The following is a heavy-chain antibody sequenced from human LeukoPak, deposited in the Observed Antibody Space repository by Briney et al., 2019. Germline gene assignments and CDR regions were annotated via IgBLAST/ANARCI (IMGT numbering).Heavy chain of an antibody. D-gene: IGHD6-19*01. CDR1: EFTFNSYA. Sequence: GGSLRLSCAASEFTFNSYAMHWVRQPPGKGLEWVAVMSYDGSNEYYADSVKGRFTISRDNSKNTLYLQMNSLRAEDTAGYYCARGARGSGWRVFDIWGQGTMVTVSS. CDR3: ARGARGSGWRVFDI. CDR2: MSYDGSNE. V-gene: IGHV3-30*04. J-gene: IGHJ3*02.